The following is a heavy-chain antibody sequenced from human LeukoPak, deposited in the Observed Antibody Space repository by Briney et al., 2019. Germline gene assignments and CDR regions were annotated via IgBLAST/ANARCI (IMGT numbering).Heavy chain of an antibody. Sequence: ASVKVSCKASGYTFTSYYMHWVRQAPGQGLEWMGIINPSGGSTSYAQKFQGRVTMTRDTSTSTVYMELSSLRSGDTAVYYCARDENRLRGLKNWFDPWGQGTLVTVSS. D-gene: IGHD2-21*01. CDR2: INPSGGST. CDR3: ARDENRLRGLKNWFDP. V-gene: IGHV1-46*01. CDR1: GYTFTSYY. J-gene: IGHJ5*02.